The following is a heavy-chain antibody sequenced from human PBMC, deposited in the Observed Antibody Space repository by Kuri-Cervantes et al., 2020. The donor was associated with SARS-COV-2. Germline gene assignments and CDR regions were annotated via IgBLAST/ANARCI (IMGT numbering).Heavy chain of an antibody. J-gene: IGHJ6*02. Sequence: GESLKISCAASGFTFSSYWMHWVRQAPGKGLVWVSRINSDGSSTSYADSVKGRFTISRDNAKNTLYLQMNSLRAEDTAVYYCAREGSDYSSTSCSYYYYYGMDVWGQGTTVTVSS. V-gene: IGHV3-74*01. CDR3: AREGSDYSSTSCSYYYYYGMDV. CDR1: GFTFSSYW. D-gene: IGHD2-2*01. CDR2: INSDGSST.